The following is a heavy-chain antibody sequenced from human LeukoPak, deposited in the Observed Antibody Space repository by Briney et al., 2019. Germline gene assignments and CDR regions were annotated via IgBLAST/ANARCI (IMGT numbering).Heavy chain of an antibody. D-gene: IGHD3-16*01. CDR2: YNSGRS. CDR1: GGSFSGYY. CDR3: TRGAGWLIDY. V-gene: IGHV4-59*01. Sequence: SETLSLTCAVYGGSFSGYYWSWIRQPPGKGLEWIGYYNSGRSTYNPSLKSRVTISADTSKNHFSLKLNSVTTADTAVYYCTRGAGWLIDYWGQGILVTVSS. J-gene: IGHJ4*02.